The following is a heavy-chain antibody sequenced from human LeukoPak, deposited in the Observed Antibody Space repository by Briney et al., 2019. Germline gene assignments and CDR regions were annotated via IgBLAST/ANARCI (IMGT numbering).Heavy chain of an antibody. CDR3: VRRDTGWNYFDY. CDR1: GYSISSGYY. CDR2: IYYTGKN. Sequence: SETLSLTCAVSGYSISSGYYWGWIRQPPGKGLQWIGDIYYTGKNNYNPSLKSRVTISLDTSKDHLSLNLTSVVAADTAIYYCVRRDTGWNYFDYWGQGILVTVSS. J-gene: IGHJ4*02. V-gene: IGHV4-38-2*01. D-gene: IGHD6-19*01.